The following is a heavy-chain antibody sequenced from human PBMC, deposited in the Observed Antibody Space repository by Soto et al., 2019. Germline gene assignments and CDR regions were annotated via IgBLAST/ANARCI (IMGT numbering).Heavy chain of an antibody. V-gene: IGHV4-31*03. CDR2: IYYSGST. CDR3: ARVTRTRGGDYGSYYYYGMDV. CDR1: GGSISSGGYY. J-gene: IGHJ6*02. Sequence: QVQLQESGPGLVKPSQTLSLTCTVSGGSISSGGYYWSWIRQHPGKGLEWIGYIYYSGSTYYNPSLKSRVTISVDTSKNQFSLKLSSVTAADTAVYYCARVTRTRGGDYGSYYYYGMDVWGQGTTVTVSS. D-gene: IGHD4-17*01.